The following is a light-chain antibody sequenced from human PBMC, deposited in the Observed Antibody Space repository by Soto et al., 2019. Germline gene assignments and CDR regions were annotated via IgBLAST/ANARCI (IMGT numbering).Light chain of an antibody. CDR1: QSVSSSY. V-gene: IGKV3-20*01. CDR2: DAS. Sequence: ESVLTQSPGTLSLSPGERATLSCRASQSVSSSYLAWYQQKPGQAPRLLIYDASGRATGIPDRFSGSGSGTDFTLTISRLEPEDFAVYYCQQYGSSPLTFGGGTKVDIK. J-gene: IGKJ4*01. CDR3: QQYGSSPLT.